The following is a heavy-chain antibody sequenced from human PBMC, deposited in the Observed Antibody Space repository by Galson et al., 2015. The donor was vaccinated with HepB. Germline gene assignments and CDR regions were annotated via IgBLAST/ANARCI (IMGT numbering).Heavy chain of an antibody. D-gene: IGHD6-6*01. V-gene: IGHV1-2*04. CDR1: GYTFTGYY. Sequence: SVKVSCKASGYTFTGYYMHWVRQAPGQGLEWMGWINPNSGGTNYAQKFQGWVTMTRDTSISTAYMELSRLRSDDTAVYYCAIAPGGYSSSRFDPWGQGTLVTVSS. CDR2: INPNSGGT. J-gene: IGHJ5*02. CDR3: AIAPGGYSSSRFDP.